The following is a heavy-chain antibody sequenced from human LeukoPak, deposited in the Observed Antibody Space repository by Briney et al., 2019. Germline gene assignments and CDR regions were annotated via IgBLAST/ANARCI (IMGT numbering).Heavy chain of an antibody. CDR1: GGTFSTHG. CDR3: ARGFGVDYYYYMDV. V-gene: IGHV1-69*06. J-gene: IGHJ6*03. D-gene: IGHD3-3*01. Sequence: ASVKVSCKASGGTFSTHGISWVRQAPGQGLEWMGRIITIFGTINYAQKFQGGVTITADKSTSTVHMDLSSLRSEDTAVYYCARGFGVDYYYYMDVWDEGTTVIASS. CDR2: IITIFGTI.